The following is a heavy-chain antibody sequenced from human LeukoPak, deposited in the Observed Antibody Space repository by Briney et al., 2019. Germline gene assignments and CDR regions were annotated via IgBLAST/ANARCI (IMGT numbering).Heavy chain of an antibody. J-gene: IGHJ1*01. V-gene: IGHV4-59*11. CDR3: ARDQDDSSGYYWSFLH. CDR2: IYYSGST. Sequence: PSETQSLSCTVSGGSISSHFWSWIRQPPGKGVEWIGYIYYSGSTNYNPSLKSRVNISVDTSKNQFSLKLSSVTAADTAVYYCARDQDDSSGYYWSFLHWGQGTLVTVSS. CDR1: GGSISSHF. D-gene: IGHD3-22*01.